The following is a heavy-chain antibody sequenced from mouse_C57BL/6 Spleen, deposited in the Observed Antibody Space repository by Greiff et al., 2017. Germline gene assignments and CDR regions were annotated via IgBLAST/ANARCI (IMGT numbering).Heavy chain of an antibody. CDR3: ARSEAYDYDGDY. J-gene: IGHJ2*01. CDR1: GYTFTDYY. V-gene: IGHV1-76*01. Sequence: VQLQQSGAELVRPGASVKLSCKASGYTFTDYYINWVKQRPGQGLEWIARIYPGSGNTYYNEKFKGKATLTAEKSSSTAYMQLSSLTSEDSAVYFCARSEAYDYDGDYWGQGTTLTVSS. CDR2: IYPGSGNT. D-gene: IGHD2-4*01.